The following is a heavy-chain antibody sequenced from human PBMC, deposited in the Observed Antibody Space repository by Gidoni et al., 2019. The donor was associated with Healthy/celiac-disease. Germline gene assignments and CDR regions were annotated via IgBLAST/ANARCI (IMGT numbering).Heavy chain of an antibody. J-gene: IGHJ5*02. CDR3: ARTKYYDFWSGYISEGIGHFDP. V-gene: IGHV4-39*01. CDR1: GGSISSSSYY. Sequence: SGGSISSSSYYWGWIRQPPGKGLEWIGSIYYSGSTYYNPSLKSRVTISVDTPKNQFSLKLSSVTAADTAVYYCARTKYYDFWSGYISEGIGHFDPWGQGTLVTVSS. D-gene: IGHD3-3*01. CDR2: IYYSGST.